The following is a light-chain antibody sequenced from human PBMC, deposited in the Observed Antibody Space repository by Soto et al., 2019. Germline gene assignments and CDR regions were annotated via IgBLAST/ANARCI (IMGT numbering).Light chain of an antibody. Sequence: EIVLTQSPATLSLSPGERATLSCRASQSGSGYLAWYQQKPGQAPRLLMYDASNRATGIPARFSGSGSGTDFTLTISILEPEDFAVDYCQQRSNCPSTFGGGTKVEIK. CDR1: QSGSGY. V-gene: IGKV3-11*01. CDR2: DAS. J-gene: IGKJ4*01. CDR3: QQRSNCPST.